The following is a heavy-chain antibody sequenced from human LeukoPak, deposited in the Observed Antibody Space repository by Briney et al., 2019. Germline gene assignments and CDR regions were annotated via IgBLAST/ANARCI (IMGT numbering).Heavy chain of an antibody. CDR3: ARAPNRYFDWLLYSGPYGMDV. J-gene: IGHJ6*02. D-gene: IGHD3-9*01. Sequence: GGSLRLSCAASGFTVSSNYMSWVRQTPGKGLEWGSVIYSGGSTYYADSVKGRFTISRDNPKNTLYLQMNSLRAEDTAVYYCARAPNRYFDWLLYSGPYGMDVWGQGTTVTVSS. CDR1: GFTVSSNY. CDR2: IYSGGST. V-gene: IGHV3-53*01.